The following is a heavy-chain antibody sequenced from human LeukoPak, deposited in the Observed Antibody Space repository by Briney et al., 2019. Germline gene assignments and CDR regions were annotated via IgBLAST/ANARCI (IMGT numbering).Heavy chain of an antibody. V-gene: IGHV3-15*01. CDR3: TTGLMVTFFDY. CDR2: IKSKTDGGTT. CDR1: VHTFSNAW. J-gene: IGHJ4*02. D-gene: IGHD3-16*01. Sequence: GGSLRLPCAASVHTFSNAWMTCVRQAPGKGLEWVGRIKSKTDGGTTDYAAPVKGRFIISRDDSKNMVNLQMNSLNTEDTAVYYCTTGLMVTFFDYWGLGTLVTVSS.